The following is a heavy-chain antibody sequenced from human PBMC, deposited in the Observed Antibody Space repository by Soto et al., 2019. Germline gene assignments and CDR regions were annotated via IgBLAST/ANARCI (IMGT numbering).Heavy chain of an antibody. Sequence: QITLRESGPTLVKPTQTLTLTCTFSVFSLSTTGVGVGWLRQPPGKALEWLALVYWNDNKRYSPSLRSRLTITEDTAKNQVVLTMTNMDPVDTATHYCGRASDAHKYFPAYWGQGTLVTVSS. J-gene: IGHJ4*02. CDR1: VFSLSTTGVG. CDR3: GRASDAHKYFPAY. D-gene: IGHD3-9*01. V-gene: IGHV2-5*01. CDR2: VYWNDNK.